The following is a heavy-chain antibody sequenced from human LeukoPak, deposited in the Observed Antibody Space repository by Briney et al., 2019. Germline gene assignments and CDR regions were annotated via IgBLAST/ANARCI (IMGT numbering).Heavy chain of an antibody. CDR3: AKDSGNYFFDY. Sequence: GGSLRLSCAASGFTFSSYAMTWVRQAPGKGLEWVSSINGSGGSTYYADSVKGRFTISRDNSKSTLYLQMISLRAEDTAVYYCAKDSGNYFFDYWGQGTLVTVSS. CDR2: INGSGGST. D-gene: IGHD1-26*01. J-gene: IGHJ4*02. CDR1: GFTFSSYA. V-gene: IGHV3-23*01.